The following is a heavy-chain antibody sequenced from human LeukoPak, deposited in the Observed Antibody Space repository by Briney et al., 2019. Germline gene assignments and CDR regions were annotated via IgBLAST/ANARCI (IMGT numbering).Heavy chain of an antibody. V-gene: IGHV7-4-1*02. D-gene: IGHD3-10*01. CDR3: VRGTPTPGMDY. CDR1: GYPFSAHI. Sequence: GASVKVSCKASGYPFSAHILNWVRQAPGQGLEWMGNIDTTTGNPRYAQDFTGRFVFSLDTSVSTAYLQITSLKADDTAAYYCVRGTPTPGMDYWGQGTQVTVSS. J-gene: IGHJ4*02. CDR2: IDTTTGNP.